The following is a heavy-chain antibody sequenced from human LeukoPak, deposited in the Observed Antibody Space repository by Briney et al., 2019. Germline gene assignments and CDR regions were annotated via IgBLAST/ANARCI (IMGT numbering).Heavy chain of an antibody. CDR1: GYTFTGYY. CDR2: ISAYNGNT. V-gene: IGHV1-18*04. CDR3: ARVPLGYYDILTGYLAPYYYYYMDV. J-gene: IGHJ6*03. D-gene: IGHD3-9*01. Sequence: ASVKVSCKASGYTFTGYYMHWVRQAPGQGLEWMGWISAYNGNTNYAQKLQGRVTMTTDTSTSTAYMELRSLRSDDTAVYYCARVPLGYYDILTGYLAPYYYYYMDVWGKGTTVTISS.